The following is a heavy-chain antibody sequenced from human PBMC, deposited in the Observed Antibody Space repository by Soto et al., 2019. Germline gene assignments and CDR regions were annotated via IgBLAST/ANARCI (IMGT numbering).Heavy chain of an antibody. D-gene: IGHD6-6*01. J-gene: IGHJ4*02. CDR3: ARVGHGVAARRDY. V-gene: IGHV4-61*01. CDR1: GDSLTSGSYY. Sequence: LSLTCTVSGDSLTSGSYYWSWIRQPPRKGLEYIGYIYYSGSPNYNPSLKSRVTISVDTSKNQFSLKLTSVTAADTAVYYCARVGHGVAARRDYWGQGTLVT. CDR2: IYYSGSP.